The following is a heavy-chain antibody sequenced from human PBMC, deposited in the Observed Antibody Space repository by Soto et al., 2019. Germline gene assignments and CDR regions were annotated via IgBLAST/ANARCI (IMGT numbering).Heavy chain of an antibody. J-gene: IGHJ4*02. Sequence: PGGSLRLSCAASGFTFSSYSMNWVRQAPGKGLEWVSSISSSSSYIYYADSVKGRFTISRDNAKNSLYLQMNSLRAEDTAVYYCASSFRGYSSNWSHFDYWGQGTLVTVSS. CDR1: GFTFSSYS. D-gene: IGHD6-13*01. CDR3: ASSFRGYSSNWSHFDY. CDR2: ISSSSSYI. V-gene: IGHV3-21*01.